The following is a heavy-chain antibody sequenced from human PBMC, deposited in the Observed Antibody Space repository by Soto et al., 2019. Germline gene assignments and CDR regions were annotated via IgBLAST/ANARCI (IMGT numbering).Heavy chain of an antibody. V-gene: IGHV1-69*13. CDR2: VIPILGQA. D-gene: IGHD6-6*01. J-gene: IGHJ4*02. CDR1: GGIFSSYA. Sequence: SVKVSCKASGGIFSSYAISWLRQAPGQGLEWMGAVIPILGQAYYAQDLQDRVSITADESTRTTYMELSSLRSEDTAVYFCARVGGIGAPPGTDYWGQGTLVTVSS. CDR3: ARVGGIGAPPGTDY.